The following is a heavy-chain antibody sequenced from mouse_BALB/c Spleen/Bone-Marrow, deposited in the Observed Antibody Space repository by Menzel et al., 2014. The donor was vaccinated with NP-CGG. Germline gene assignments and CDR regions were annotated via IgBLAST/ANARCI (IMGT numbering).Heavy chain of an antibody. V-gene: IGHV1-4*02. Sequence: KASGYTFTGYTIKRVKQGPRHGLGLIGYISPSNEYIYYNHKFKDKTTLTADKSSSTAYMQLSSLTSEDSGVYYCAREARTGAWFDYWGQGTPVTASA. J-gene: IGHJ3*01. CDR3: AREARTGAWFDY. CDR2: ISPSNEYI. D-gene: IGHD4-1*01. CDR1: GYTFTGYT.